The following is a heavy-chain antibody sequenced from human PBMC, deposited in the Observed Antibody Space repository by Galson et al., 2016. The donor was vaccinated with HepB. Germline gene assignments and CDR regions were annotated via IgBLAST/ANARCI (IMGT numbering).Heavy chain of an antibody. CDR3: ARGSPREV. Sequence: SVKVSCKASGYAFATYGITWVRQAPGQGLEWIGWISPYNDNTNYAQTFQGRVTMTTDTSTATAYMELRSLRTDDTAVYYCARGSPREVWGQGTLVTVS. V-gene: IGHV1-18*01. D-gene: IGHD1-26*01. J-gene: IGHJ4*02. CDR2: ISPYNDNT. CDR1: GYAFATYG.